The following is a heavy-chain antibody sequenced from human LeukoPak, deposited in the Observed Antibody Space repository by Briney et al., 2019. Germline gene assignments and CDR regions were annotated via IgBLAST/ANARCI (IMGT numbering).Heavy chain of an antibody. Sequence: SETLSLTCAVYGGSFSGYYWSWIRQPPGKGLEWIGEINHSGSTNYNPSLKSRVTMSVGTSKNQFSLKLSSVTAADTAVYYCANRGRLAPDHDAFDIWGQGTMVTVSS. D-gene: IGHD6-19*01. J-gene: IGHJ3*02. CDR1: GGSFSGYY. CDR3: ANRGRLAPDHDAFDI. CDR2: INHSGST. V-gene: IGHV4-34*01.